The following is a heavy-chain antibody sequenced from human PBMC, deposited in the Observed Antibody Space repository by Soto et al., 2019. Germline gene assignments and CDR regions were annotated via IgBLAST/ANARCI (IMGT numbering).Heavy chain of an antibody. CDR3: AIRPTVTTPPGP. CDR2: ISGSGGST. CDR1: GFTFSSYA. D-gene: IGHD4-4*01. V-gene: IGHV3-23*01. J-gene: IGHJ5*02. Sequence: EVPLLESGGGLVQPGGSLRLSCAASGFTFSSYAMSWVRQAPGKGLEWVSAISGSGGSTYYADSVKGRFTISRDNSKNTLYLQMNSLRAEDTAVYYCAIRPTVTTPPGPWGQGTLVTVSS.